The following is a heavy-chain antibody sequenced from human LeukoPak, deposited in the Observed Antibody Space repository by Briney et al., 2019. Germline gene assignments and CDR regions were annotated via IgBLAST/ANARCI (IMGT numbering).Heavy chain of an antibody. V-gene: IGHV1-18*01. CDR3: ARAGYCSSTSCYTSDWFDP. CDR1: GYTFTSYG. J-gene: IGHJ5*02. CDR2: ISAYNGNT. D-gene: IGHD2-2*02. Sequence: ASVKVSCKASGYTFTSYGISWARQAPGQGLEWMGWISAYNGNTNYAQKLQGRVTMTTDTSTSTAYMELRSLRSDDTAVYYCARAGYCSSTSCYTSDWFDPWGQGTLVTVSS.